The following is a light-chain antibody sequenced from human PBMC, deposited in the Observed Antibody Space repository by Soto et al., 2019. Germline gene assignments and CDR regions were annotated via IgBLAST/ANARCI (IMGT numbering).Light chain of an antibody. CDR3: QLFGSSPPMYT. V-gene: IGKV3-20*01. CDR2: GAS. Sequence: EIVLTQSPGTLSLSPGERATLSCRASQSVSSNYLAWYQQRPGQAPRLLIYGASTRATGIPDRFSGSGSGTYFTLTISRLEPEDFAVYCCQLFGSSPPMYTFGQGTKLEIK. J-gene: IGKJ2*01. CDR1: QSVSSNY.